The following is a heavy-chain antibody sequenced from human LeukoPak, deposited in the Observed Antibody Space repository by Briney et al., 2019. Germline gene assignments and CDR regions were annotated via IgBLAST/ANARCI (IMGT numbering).Heavy chain of an antibody. J-gene: IGHJ2*01. CDR3: ARDKGPYWYFDL. Sequence: PSETLSLTCTVSDGSITSYHWNWIRQPPGKGLEWIGNIYNSGSTDYNPSLKSRVTISVNTSKNQISLKLSSVTAADTAVYYCARDKGPYWYFDLWGRGTLVTVSS. CDR2: IYNSGST. V-gene: IGHV4-59*01. CDR1: DGSITSYH.